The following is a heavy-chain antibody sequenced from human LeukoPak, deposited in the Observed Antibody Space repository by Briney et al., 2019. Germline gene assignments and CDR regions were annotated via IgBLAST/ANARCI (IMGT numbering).Heavy chain of an antibody. J-gene: IGHJ4*02. CDR2: ITPIFGTP. V-gene: IGHV1-69*06. CDR1: GGTFSSYV. D-gene: IGHD3-9*01. CDR3: ARGYDVLGEYYFDY. Sequence: ASVKVSCKASGGTFSSYVITWVRQAPEQGLEWLGGITPIFGTPNYAQKFQGRVMITADKSTSTAYMELSSLRSEDTAVYYCARGYDVLGEYYFDYWGQGTLAIVSS.